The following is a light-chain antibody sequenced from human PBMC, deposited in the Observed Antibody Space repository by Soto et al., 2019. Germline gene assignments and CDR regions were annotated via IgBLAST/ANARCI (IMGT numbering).Light chain of an antibody. CDR2: GAS. Sequence: EIVLTQSPGTLSLSPGEIATLSFSASQSVSSSYLAWYQQKPGQAPRLLIYGASSRATGIPDRFSGIGSGTDFTLTISRLEPEDFAVYYCQQYGSSPWTFGQGTK. J-gene: IGKJ1*01. V-gene: IGKV3-20*01. CDR3: QQYGSSPWT. CDR1: QSVSSSY.